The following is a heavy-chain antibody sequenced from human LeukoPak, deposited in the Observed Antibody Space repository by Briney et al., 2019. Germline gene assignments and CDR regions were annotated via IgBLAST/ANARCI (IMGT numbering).Heavy chain of an antibody. CDR1: RFTFSSYW. V-gene: IGHV3-74*01. CDR2: FSDDEGRT. CDR3: ARDYFYGLDV. Sequence: PGGSLRLSCEVSRFTFSSYWIHWVRQAPGKGLVWVSRFSDDEGRTVYADSVKGRFTISKDNAKNTLYLQMNSLRAEDTAVYYCARDYFYGLDVWGQGTTVTVSS. J-gene: IGHJ6*02.